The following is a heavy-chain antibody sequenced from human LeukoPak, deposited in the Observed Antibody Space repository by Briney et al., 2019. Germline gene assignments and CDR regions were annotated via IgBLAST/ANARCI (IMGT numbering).Heavy chain of an antibody. J-gene: IGHJ3*02. CDR2: IYHSGST. CDR3: AREWNSDAFDI. V-gene: IGHV4-30-2*02. D-gene: IGHD1-7*01. CDR1: GGSISSGGYY. Sequence: SETLSLTCTVSGGSISSGGYYWSWIRQPPGKGLEWIGYIYHSGSTYYNPSLKSRVTISVDRSKNQFSLKLSSVTAADTAVYYCAREWNSDAFDIWGQGTMVTVSS.